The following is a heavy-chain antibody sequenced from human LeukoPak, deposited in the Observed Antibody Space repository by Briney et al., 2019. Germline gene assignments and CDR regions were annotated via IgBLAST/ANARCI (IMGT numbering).Heavy chain of an antibody. D-gene: IGHD1-26*01. V-gene: IGHV1-69*04. J-gene: IGHJ3*01. CDR2: IIPILGIA. Sequence: ASVKVSCKASGGTFSSYAISWVRQAPGQGLEWMGRIIPILGIANYAQKFQGRVTITADKSTSTAYMELSSLRSDDTAIYYCARARYLTGSRDDAFDFWGQETVVTVSA. CDR3: ARARYLTGSRDDAFDF. CDR1: GGTFSSYA.